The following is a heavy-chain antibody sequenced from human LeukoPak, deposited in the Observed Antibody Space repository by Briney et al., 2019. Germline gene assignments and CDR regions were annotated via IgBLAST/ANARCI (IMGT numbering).Heavy chain of an antibody. D-gene: IGHD4-11*01. CDR2: MYNSGST. J-gene: IGHJ4*02. Sequence: ESSEPLSLPCTVSGDPISGSYWRWLPQPPGKALEWIAYMYNSGSTNYNPSLKSRVTISIDTSRNQFSRKLSSLTAADTAIYYGARGIEVYSDYGYWGQGILVTVSS. V-gene: IGHV4-59*13. CDR3: ARGIEVYSDYGY. CDR1: GDPISGSY.